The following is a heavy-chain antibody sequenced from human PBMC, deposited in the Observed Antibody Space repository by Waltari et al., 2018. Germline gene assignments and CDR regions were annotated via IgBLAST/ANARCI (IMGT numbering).Heavy chain of an antibody. CDR1: GFTFTAFG. CDR3: ARSRALDY. Sequence: QVQLVQSGAEVQKPGASVKVSCKAYGFTFTAFGFHWVRQAPGQGLEWLSRIIPKGGDTTYAQKFQGRLTVTTDTSISTIFMELSNLRPDDTAVYFCARSRALDYWGQGTLVTVSS. V-gene: IGHV1-2*02. CDR2: IIPKGGDT. J-gene: IGHJ4*02.